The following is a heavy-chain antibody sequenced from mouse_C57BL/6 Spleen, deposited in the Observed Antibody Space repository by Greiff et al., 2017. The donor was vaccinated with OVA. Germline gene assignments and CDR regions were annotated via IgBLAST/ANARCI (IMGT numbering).Heavy chain of an antibody. Sequence: QVQLQQPGAELVMPGASVKLSCKASGYTFTSYWMHWVKQRPGQGLEWIGEIDPSDSYTNYNQKFKGKSTLTVDKSSSTAYMQLSSLTSADSAVYYLSRWALGRVYFDYWGPGTTLTVSS. CDR1: GYTFTSYW. CDR3: SRWALGRVYFDY. D-gene: IGHD4-1*01. J-gene: IGHJ2*01. V-gene: IGHV1-69*01. CDR2: IDPSDSYT.